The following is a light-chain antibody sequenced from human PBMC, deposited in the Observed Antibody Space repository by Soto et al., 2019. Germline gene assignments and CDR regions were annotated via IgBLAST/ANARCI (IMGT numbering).Light chain of an antibody. CDR3: QQSYRTQYT. J-gene: IGKJ2*01. CDR1: QSISTY. Sequence: DIQMTQSPSSLSASVGDRVTITCRASQSISTYLNWYQHKPGKAPKVLIYAASSLQSGVPSRFSGSGSGTDFTLTISSLQPEDFATYYCQQSYRTQYTFGQGNKLEIK. V-gene: IGKV1-39*01. CDR2: AAS.